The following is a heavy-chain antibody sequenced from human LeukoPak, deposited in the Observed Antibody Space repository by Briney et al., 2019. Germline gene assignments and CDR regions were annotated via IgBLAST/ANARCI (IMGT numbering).Heavy chain of an antibody. J-gene: IGHJ3*02. Sequence: PGGSLRLSCAASGFTFSSYAMSWVRQAPGKGLEWVSAISGSGGSTYYADSVKGRFTISRDNSKNTLYLQMNSLRAEDTAVSYCAKDWDERDCSSTSGFNDAFDIWGKGTMVTVSS. CDR2: ISGSGGST. D-gene: IGHD2-2*01. CDR1: GFTFSSYA. CDR3: AKDWDERDCSSTSGFNDAFDI. V-gene: IGHV3-23*01.